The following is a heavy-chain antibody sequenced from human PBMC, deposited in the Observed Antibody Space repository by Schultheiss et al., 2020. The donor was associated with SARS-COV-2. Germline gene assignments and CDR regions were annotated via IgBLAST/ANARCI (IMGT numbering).Heavy chain of an antibody. D-gene: IGHD6-19*01. Sequence: GGSLRLSCAASGFTFSSYSVNWVRQAPGKGLEWVSSISSSSSYIYYADSVKGRFTISRDNAKNSLYLQMNSLRAEDTAVYYCARGLGIAVAGADYWGQGTLVTVSS. CDR3: ARGLGIAVAGADY. J-gene: IGHJ4*02. CDR2: ISSSSSYI. V-gene: IGHV3-21*01. CDR1: GFTFSSYS.